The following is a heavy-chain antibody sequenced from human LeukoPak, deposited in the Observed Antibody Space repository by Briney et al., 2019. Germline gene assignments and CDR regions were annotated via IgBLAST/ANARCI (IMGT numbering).Heavy chain of an antibody. CDR1: GDSVSNDFYY. CDR2: LSHRGNT. D-gene: IGHD3-10*01. J-gene: IGHJ4*02. Sequence: SQTLSLTCTVSGDSVSNDFYYWGWIRQPPAKGLEWVACLSHRGNTWYNPSLEGRVTISVDTSKNRFSLNFNSVTAADTALYWCARHNAPRRVGFDFWGQGILVTVSS. V-gene: IGHV4-39*01. CDR3: ARHNAPRRVGFDF.